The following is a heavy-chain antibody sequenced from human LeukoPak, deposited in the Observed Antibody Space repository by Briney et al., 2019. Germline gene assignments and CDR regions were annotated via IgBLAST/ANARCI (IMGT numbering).Heavy chain of an antibody. V-gene: IGHV7-4-1*02. CDR3: ARGPERTRYYDSSGYQIDY. CDR2: INTNTGNP. CDR1: GYTFTTYI. J-gene: IGHJ4*02. D-gene: IGHD3-22*01. Sequence: ASVKVSCKASGYTFTTYIMNWVRQAPGQGLEWMGWINTNTGNPTYAQGFTGRFVFSLDASVSTAYLQISSLKAEDTAVYYCARGPERTRYYDSSGYQIDYWGQGTLVTVSS.